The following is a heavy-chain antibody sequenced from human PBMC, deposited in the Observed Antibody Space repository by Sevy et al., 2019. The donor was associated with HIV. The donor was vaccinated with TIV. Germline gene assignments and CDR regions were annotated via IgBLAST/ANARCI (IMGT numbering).Heavy chain of an antibody. CDR2: INQDGSEK. CDR1: RFTFSSYW. D-gene: IGHD3-22*01. V-gene: IGHV3-7*01. J-gene: IGHJ6*02. CDR3: ARVSSIYYDRGYFYAMDV. Sequence: GGSLRLSCAASRFTFSSYWMSWVRQAPGKGLEWVANINQDGSEKYNLHSVKGRFTISRDNAKNSLYLKMNSLRAEDSSVYFCARVSSIYYDRGYFYAMDVWGQGTTVTVSS.